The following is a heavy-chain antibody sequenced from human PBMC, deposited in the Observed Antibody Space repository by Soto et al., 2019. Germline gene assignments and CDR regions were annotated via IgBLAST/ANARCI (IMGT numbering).Heavy chain of an antibody. CDR2: ISGGGIST. Sequence: GGSLRLSCAASGFTFSSHAMSSVRQAPGKGLEWVSAISGGGISTYYADSVKGRFTISRDNTKNTLYLQMNSLRAEDTALYYCAKGLKRGLDYWGQGTLVTVSS. CDR1: GFTFSSHA. D-gene: IGHD3-16*01. J-gene: IGHJ4*02. V-gene: IGHV3-23*01. CDR3: AKGLKRGLDY.